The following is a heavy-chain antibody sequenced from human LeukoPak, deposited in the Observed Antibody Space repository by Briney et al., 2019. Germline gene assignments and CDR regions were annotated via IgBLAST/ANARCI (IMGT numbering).Heavy chain of an antibody. CDR3: ARDRYSDKGSSGPGEDY. J-gene: IGHJ4*02. CDR2: ISSSSSYI. Sequence: GGSLRLSCAASGFTLSSYSMNWVRQAPGKGLEWVSSISSSSSYIYYADSVKGRFTISRDNAKNSLYLQMNSLRAEDTAVYYCARDRYSDKGSSGPGEDYWGQGTLVTVSS. V-gene: IGHV3-21*01. D-gene: IGHD5-12*01. CDR1: GFTLSSYS.